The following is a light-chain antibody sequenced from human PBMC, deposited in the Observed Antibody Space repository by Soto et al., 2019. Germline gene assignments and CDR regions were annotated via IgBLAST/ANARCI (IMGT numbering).Light chain of an antibody. CDR2: GAS. CDR3: QQYNNWPYT. J-gene: IGKJ2*01. V-gene: IGKV3-15*01. CDR1: QSVSSN. Sequence: EIVMTQSPATLSVSPGDRAALSCMASQSVSSNFAWYQQKPGQAPRLLIYGASTTATGIPASFSSSGSGTEFTLTISGLQSEDFAVYYCQQYNNWPYTFGQGTKLEIK.